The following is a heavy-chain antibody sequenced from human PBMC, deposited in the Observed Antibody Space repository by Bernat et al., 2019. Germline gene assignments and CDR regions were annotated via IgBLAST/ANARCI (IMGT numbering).Heavy chain of an antibody. V-gene: IGHV3-48*01. Sequence: EVQLVESGGGLVQPGGSLRLSCAASGFTFSSYSMTWVRQAPGKGLEWLSFISGSSSPIFYADSVKGRFTISRDNAKNSLYLQMNSLRAEDTAVYYCARGILKRITMVPPVYWGQGTLVTVSS. CDR3: ARGILKRITMVPPVY. J-gene: IGHJ4*02. CDR2: ISGSSSPI. CDR1: GFTFSSYS. D-gene: IGHD3-10*01.